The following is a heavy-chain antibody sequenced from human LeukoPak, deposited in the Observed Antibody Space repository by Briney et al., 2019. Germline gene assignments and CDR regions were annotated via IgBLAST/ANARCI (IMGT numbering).Heavy chain of an antibody. J-gene: IGHJ4*02. V-gene: IGHV1-18*01. CDR3: ARDTYYDILTGYFESGRGPFDY. D-gene: IGHD3-9*01. CDR2: ISAYNGNT. CDR1: GYTFTSYG. Sequence: GASVKVSCKASGYTFTSYGISWVRQAPGQGLEWMGWISAYNGNTNYAQKLQGRVTMTTDTSTSTAYMELRSLRPDDTAVYYCARDTYYDILTGYFESGRGPFDYWGQGTLVTVSS.